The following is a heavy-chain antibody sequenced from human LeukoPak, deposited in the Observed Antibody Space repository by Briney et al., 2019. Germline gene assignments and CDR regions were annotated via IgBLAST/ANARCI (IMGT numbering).Heavy chain of an antibody. CDR1: GFTFSSYS. CDR2: ISGGNSYI. D-gene: IGHD6-19*01. Sequence: GGSLRLSCAASGFTFSSYSMNWVRQAPGKGLEWVSSISGGNSYIYYADSVKGRFTISRDNAKNSLYLQMSSLRAEDTAVYYCARDLTVRSGWSWSFDYWGQGTLVTVSS. J-gene: IGHJ4*02. V-gene: IGHV3-21*01. CDR3: ARDLTVRSGWSWSFDY.